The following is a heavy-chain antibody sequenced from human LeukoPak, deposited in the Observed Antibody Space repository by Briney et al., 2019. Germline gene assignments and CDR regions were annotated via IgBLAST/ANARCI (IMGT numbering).Heavy chain of an antibody. V-gene: IGHV3-21*04. J-gene: IGHJ6*03. D-gene: IGHD2-15*01. CDR1: GFTFSSYS. CDR2: ISSSSSYI. Sequence: GGSLRPSCAASGFTFSSYSMNWVRQAPGKGLEWVSSISSSSSYIYYADSVKGRFTISRDNAKNSLYLQMNSLRAEDTAVYYCARPVDYYYYYMDVWGKGTTVTVSS. CDR3: ARPVDYYYYYMDV.